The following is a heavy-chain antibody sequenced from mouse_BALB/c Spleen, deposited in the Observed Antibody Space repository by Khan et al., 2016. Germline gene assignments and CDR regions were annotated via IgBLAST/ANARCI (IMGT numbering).Heavy chain of an antibody. CDR3: GRAGYYGSLAY. V-gene: IGHV4-1*02. Sequence: EVKLLESGGGLVHPGGSLKLSCAASGFDFSRYWMSWVRQAPGKGLEWIGEINPDSYTINYTPSLKDKFIISRDNAKNPLYLQMSKVRSEDTALLYCGRAGYYGSLAYWGQGTLVTVSA. J-gene: IGHJ3*01. CDR1: GFDFSRYW. CDR2: INPDSYTI. D-gene: IGHD1-1*01.